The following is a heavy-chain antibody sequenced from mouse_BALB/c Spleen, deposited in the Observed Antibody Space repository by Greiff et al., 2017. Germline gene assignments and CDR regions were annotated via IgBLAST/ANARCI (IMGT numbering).Heavy chain of an antibody. V-gene: IGHV3-2*02. CDR1: GYSITSDYA. CDR2: ISYSGST. J-gene: IGHJ4*01. D-gene: IGHD1-1*01. Sequence: EVQLQQSGPGLVKPSQSLSLTCTVTGYSITSDYAWNWIRQFPGNKLEWMGYISYSGSTSYNPSLKSRISITRDTSKNQFFLQLNSVTTEDTATYYCARSNYYGPWFAYWGQGTSVTVSS. CDR3: ARSNYYGPWFAY.